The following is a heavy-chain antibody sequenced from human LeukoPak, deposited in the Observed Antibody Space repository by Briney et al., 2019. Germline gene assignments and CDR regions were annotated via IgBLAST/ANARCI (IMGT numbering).Heavy chain of an antibody. CDR1: GFTFSSYA. Sequence: AGGSLRLSYAASGFTFSSYAMSWVRQAPGKGLEWVSAISGSGGSTYYADSVKGRFTISRDNSKNTLYLQMNSLRAEDTAVYYCAKDQAVAGPGSDYWGQGTLVTVSS. CDR2: ISGSGGST. V-gene: IGHV3-23*01. D-gene: IGHD6-19*01. CDR3: AKDQAVAGPGSDY. J-gene: IGHJ4*02.